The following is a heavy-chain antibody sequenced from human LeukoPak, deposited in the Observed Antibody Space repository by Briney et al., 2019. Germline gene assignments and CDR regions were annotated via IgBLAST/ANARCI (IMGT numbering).Heavy chain of an antibody. D-gene: IGHD6-19*01. CDR3: AREGEAVAATFDY. CDR1: GGTFSSYA. Sequence: APVKVSCKASGGTFSSYAISWVRQAPGQGLEWMGIINPSGGSTSYAQKFQGRVTMTRDTSTSTVYMELSSLRSEDTAVYYCAREGEAVAATFDYWGQGTLVTVSS. J-gene: IGHJ4*02. V-gene: IGHV1-46*01. CDR2: INPSGGST.